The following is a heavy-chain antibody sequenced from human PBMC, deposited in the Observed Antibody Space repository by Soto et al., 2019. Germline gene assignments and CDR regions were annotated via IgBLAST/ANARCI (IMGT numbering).Heavy chain of an antibody. D-gene: IGHD4-17*01. CDR1: GGSISRSTYY. V-gene: IGHV4-39*01. J-gene: IGHJ5*02. CDR2: IYYSGST. Sequence: PSETLSLTCTVSGGSISRSTYYWGWIRKPPGKGLEWIGSIYYSGSTYYNPSLKSRVTISVDTSKNQFSLRLRSVTAADTAVYYCASSYGYADYAWFDPWGQGTLVTVSS. CDR3: ASSYGYADYAWFDP.